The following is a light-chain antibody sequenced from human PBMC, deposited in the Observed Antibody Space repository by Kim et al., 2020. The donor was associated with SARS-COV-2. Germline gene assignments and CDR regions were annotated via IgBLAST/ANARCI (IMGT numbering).Light chain of an antibody. V-gene: IGKV1-17*03. J-gene: IGKJ2*01. CDR1: QAINIF. Sequence: SASVGARVTITCRASQAINIFLAWFQQKPGEAPKRLIYSASSLQSGVPSRFSGSGSGTEFTLTISSLQPEDFATYYCLQHQTLPYTVGQGTKLEIK. CDR2: SAS. CDR3: LQHQTLPYT.